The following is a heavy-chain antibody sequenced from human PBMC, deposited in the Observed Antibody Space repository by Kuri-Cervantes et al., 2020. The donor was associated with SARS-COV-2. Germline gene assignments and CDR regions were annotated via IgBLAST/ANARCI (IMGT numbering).Heavy chain of an antibody. CDR3: TVPAAGSYYYYMDV. D-gene: IGHD2-2*01. V-gene: IGHV3-9*01. CDR2: ISWNSGSI. Sequence: SLKISCAASGFTFDGYAMHWVRQAPGKGLEWVSGISWNSGSIGYADSVKGRFTISRDNAKNSLYLQMNSLRAEDTAVYYCTVPAAGSYYYYMDVWGKGTTVTVSS. J-gene: IGHJ6*03. CDR1: GFTFDGYA.